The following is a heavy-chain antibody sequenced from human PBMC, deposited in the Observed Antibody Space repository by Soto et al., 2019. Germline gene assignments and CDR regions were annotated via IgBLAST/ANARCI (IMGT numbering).Heavy chain of an antibody. J-gene: IGHJ5*02. CDR2: INFSGGGT. D-gene: IGHD6-19*01. V-gene: IGHV1-46*01. Sequence: AASVKVSCKASGYSFINFYVHWVRQALGQGLVWMGIINFSGGGTTYAQKFQGRVTMTRDTSTNTVYMQLTSLRSDDTAVYYCARGAAVAGGNNWFDPWGQGTLVTVSS. CDR1: GYSFINFY. CDR3: ARGAAVAGGNNWFDP.